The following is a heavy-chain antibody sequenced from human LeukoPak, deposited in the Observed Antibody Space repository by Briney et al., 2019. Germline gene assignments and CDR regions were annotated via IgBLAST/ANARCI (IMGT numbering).Heavy chain of an antibody. CDR3: AKALYGGHDY. D-gene: IGHD4-23*01. CDR1: GFTFSTYA. Sequence: GGSLRLSCAASGFTFSTYAMSWDRQAPGKGLECVSALSGNGNTIYYADSVKGRFTISRDNSKNTLSLQMNSLRAEDTAVYYCAKALYGGHDYWGQGTLVTVSS. V-gene: IGHV3-23*01. CDR2: LSGNGNTI. J-gene: IGHJ4*02.